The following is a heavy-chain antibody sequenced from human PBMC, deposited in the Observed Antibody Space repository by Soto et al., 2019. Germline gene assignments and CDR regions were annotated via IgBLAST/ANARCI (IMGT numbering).Heavy chain of an antibody. CDR1: GGSFSGYY. CDR3: ARGRVWNYGMDV. D-gene: IGHD6-13*01. J-gene: IGHJ6*02. V-gene: IGHV4-34*01. CDR2: INHSGST. Sequence: SETLSLTCAVYGGSFSGYYWSRIRQPPGKGLEWIGEINHSGSTNYNPSLKSRVTISVDTSKNQFSLKLSSVAAADTAVYYCARGRVWNYGMDVWGQGTTVTVSS.